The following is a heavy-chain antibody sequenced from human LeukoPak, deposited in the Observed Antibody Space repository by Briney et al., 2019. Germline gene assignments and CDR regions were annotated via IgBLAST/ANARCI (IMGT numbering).Heavy chain of an antibody. CDR2: IIPIFGTA. J-gene: IGHJ3*02. CDR1: GGTFSSYA. V-gene: IGHV1-69*05. D-gene: IGHD2-15*01. Sequence: ASVKVSCKASGGTFSSYAISWVRQAPGQELEWMGGIIPIFGTANYAQKFQGRVTITTDESTSTAYMELSSLRSEGTAVYYCARGPGWELPNIWGQGTMVTVSS. CDR3: ARGPGWELPNI.